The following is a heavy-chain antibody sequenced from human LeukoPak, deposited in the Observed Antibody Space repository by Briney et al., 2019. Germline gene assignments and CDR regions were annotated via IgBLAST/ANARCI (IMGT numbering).Heavy chain of an antibody. CDR3: AELDITMIGGV. D-gene: IGHD3-10*02. Sequence: GGSLRLSCAASGFTFSSYEMNWVRQAPGKGLEWVSYISSSGSTIYYADSVKGRFTTSRDNAKNSLYLQMNSLRAEDTAVYYCAELDITMIGGVWGKGTTVTISS. CDR1: GFTFSSYE. CDR2: ISSSGSTI. J-gene: IGHJ6*04. V-gene: IGHV3-48*03.